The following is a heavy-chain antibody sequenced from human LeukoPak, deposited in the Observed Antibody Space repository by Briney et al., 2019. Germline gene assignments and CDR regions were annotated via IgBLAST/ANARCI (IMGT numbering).Heavy chain of an antibody. CDR3: TKVGSSWHFDY. CDR2: ISAYNGNA. J-gene: IGHJ4*02. CDR1: GYTFTSYG. D-gene: IGHD6-13*01. Sequence: ASVKISCKASGYTFTSYGISWARHAPGQGLEWMGWISAYNGNANYAQKLQGRVTMTTDTSTSTAYMELRSLRSDDTAVYYCTKVGSSWHFDYWGQGTLVTVSS. V-gene: IGHV1-18*01.